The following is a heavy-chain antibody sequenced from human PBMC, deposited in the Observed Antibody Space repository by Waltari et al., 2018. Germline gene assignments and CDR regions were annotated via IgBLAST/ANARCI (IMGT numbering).Heavy chain of an antibody. CDR2: IYYSGRN. V-gene: IGHV4-39*01. CDR3: AIPGGYSGYDSFDY. J-gene: IGHJ4*02. D-gene: IGHD5-12*01. Sequence: QLQLQESGPGLVKPSETLSLTCTVSGGSISSSSYYWGWIRQPPGKGLEWIGSIYYSGRNYYNPALKSRGTISVDTSKNQFSLKLSSVTAADTAVYYCAIPGGYSGYDSFDYWGQGTLVTVSS. CDR1: GGSISSSSYY.